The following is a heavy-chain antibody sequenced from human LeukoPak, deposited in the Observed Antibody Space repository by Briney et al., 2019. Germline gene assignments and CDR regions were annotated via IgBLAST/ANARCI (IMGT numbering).Heavy chain of an antibody. CDR2: IYYSGST. J-gene: IGHJ4*02. CDR1: GGSISSYY. V-gene: IGHV4-59*01. CDR3: ARGTAMVSQEGFDY. D-gene: IGHD5-18*01. Sequence: SETLSPTCTVSGGSISSYYWSWIRQPPGKGLEWFGYIYYSGSTYYNPSLKSRVTISVDTSKNQFSLKLSSVTAADTAVYYCARGTAMVSQEGFDYWGQGTLVTVSS.